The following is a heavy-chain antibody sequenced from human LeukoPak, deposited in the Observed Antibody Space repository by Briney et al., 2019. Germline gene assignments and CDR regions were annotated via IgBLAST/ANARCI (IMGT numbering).Heavy chain of an antibody. CDR3: AREVGDILTGYFNGDWFDP. V-gene: IGHV4-61*08. D-gene: IGHD3-9*01. CDR2: IYYSGST. Sequence: PSETLSLTCTVSGGSISSGGYYWSWIRQHPGKGLEWIGYIYYSGSTNYNPSLKSRVTISVDTSKNQFSLKLSSVTAADTAVYYCAREVGDILTGYFNGDWFDPWGQGTLVTASS. J-gene: IGHJ5*02. CDR1: GGSISSGGYY.